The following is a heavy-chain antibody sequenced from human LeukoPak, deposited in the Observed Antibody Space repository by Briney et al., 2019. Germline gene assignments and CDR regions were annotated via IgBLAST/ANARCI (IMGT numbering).Heavy chain of an antibody. D-gene: IGHD6-19*01. CDR3: ARGGIAVLFDL. Sequence: SETLSLTCTVSGGSISSGSYYWRWIRQPAGKGLEWIVRIYTSGSTNYNPSLKSRVTISVDTSKNQFSLKLSSVTAADTAVYYCARGGIAVLFDLWGRGTLVTVSS. J-gene: IGHJ2*01. CDR1: GGSISSGSYY. V-gene: IGHV4-61*02. CDR2: IYTSGST.